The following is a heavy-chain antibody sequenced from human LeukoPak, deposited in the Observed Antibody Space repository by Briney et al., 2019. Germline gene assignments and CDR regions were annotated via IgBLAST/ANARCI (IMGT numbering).Heavy chain of an antibody. Sequence: SQTLSLTCTVSGGSISSGSYYWSWIRQPAGKGLEWIGRIYTSGSTNYNPSLKSRVTISVDTSKNQFSLKLTSVTAADTAVYYCARFGDKYQLMDVWGKGTTVTVSS. CDR3: ARFGDKYQLMDV. J-gene: IGHJ6*04. D-gene: IGHD2-2*01. CDR2: IYTSGST. CDR1: GGSISSGSYY. V-gene: IGHV4-61*02.